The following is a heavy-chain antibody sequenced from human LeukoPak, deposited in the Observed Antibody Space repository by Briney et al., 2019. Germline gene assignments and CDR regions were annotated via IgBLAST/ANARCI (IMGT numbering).Heavy chain of an antibody. CDR2: ISNNGDYT. D-gene: IGHD2-15*01. J-gene: IGHJ4*02. Sequence: PGGSLRLSCEASGFTFSSSAMSWVRQAPGKGLEWVSAISNNGDYTYYADSVQGRFTISRDNSKSTLCLQMNSLRAEDTAVYYCAKQLGYCSDGSCYFPYWGQGTLVTVSS. CDR3: AKQLGYCSDGSCYFPY. V-gene: IGHV3-23*01. CDR1: GFTFSSSA.